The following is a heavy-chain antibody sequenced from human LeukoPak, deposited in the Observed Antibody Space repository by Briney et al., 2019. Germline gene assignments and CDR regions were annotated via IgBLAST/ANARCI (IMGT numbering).Heavy chain of an antibody. CDR2: IKHSGST. D-gene: IGHD3-10*01. Sequence: PSETLSLTCAVYGGSFSGYYWSWIRQPPGKGLEWIGEIKHSGSTNYNPSLKSRVTISVDTSKNQFSLKLSSVTAADTAVYYCARLLMGFGELSQGNYWGQGTLVTVSS. CDR1: GGSFSGYY. V-gene: IGHV4-34*01. CDR3: ARLLMGFGELSQGNY. J-gene: IGHJ4*02.